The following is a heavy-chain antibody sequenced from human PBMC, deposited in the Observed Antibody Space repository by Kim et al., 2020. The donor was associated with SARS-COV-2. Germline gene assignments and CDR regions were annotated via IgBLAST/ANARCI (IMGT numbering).Heavy chain of an antibody. Sequence: GESLKISCKGSEYTFTNYWIVWVRQMPGKGLEWMGIIYPSDSKTRYSPSFQGQVILSVDKSINTAYLLWGSLKASDTAIYYCARHRVAYSYNSGFDYWGQGTLVTVSS. CDR3: ARHRVAYSYNSGFDY. V-gene: IGHV5-51*01. CDR2: IYPSDSKT. D-gene: IGHD5-18*01. CDR1: EYTFTNYW. J-gene: IGHJ4*02.